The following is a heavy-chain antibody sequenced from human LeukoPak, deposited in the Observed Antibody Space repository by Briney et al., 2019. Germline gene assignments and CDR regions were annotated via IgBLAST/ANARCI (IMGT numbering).Heavy chain of an antibody. D-gene: IGHD4/OR15-4a*01. Sequence: GGSLGLSCAASGFTFSSDWMHCVRQGPGKGLVWVSRINGDGTKTLHADSVKGRFTISRDNAKNMLYLQMNSLRVEDTAVYYCARGAGHSENWGQGTLVTVSS. J-gene: IGHJ4*02. CDR3: ARGAGHSEN. CDR2: INGDGTKT. V-gene: IGHV3-74*01. CDR1: GFTFSSDW.